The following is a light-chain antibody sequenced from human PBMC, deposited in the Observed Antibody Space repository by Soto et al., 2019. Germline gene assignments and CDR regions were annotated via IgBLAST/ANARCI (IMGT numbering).Light chain of an antibody. Sequence: DIQMTQSPSSLSASVGDRVTLTCQASQDISNYLNWYQQKPGKAPKLLIYAASSLQSGVPSRFSGSGSGTDFTLTISSLQPEDFATYYCQQSYSTPWTFGQGTKVDIK. J-gene: IGKJ1*01. CDR1: QDISNY. CDR2: AAS. CDR3: QQSYSTPWT. V-gene: IGKV1-39*01.